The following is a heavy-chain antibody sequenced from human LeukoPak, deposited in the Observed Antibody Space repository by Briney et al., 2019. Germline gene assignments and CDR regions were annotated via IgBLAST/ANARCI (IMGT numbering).Heavy chain of an antibody. J-gene: IGHJ4*02. Sequence: GGSLRLSCAASGFTFDDYTMHWVRQAPGKGLEWVSLISWDGGSTHYADSVKGRFTISRDNSKDSLYLQMNSLRTEDTALYYCAKDKSQGFDYWGQGTLVTVSS. V-gene: IGHV3-43*01. CDR2: ISWDGGST. CDR3: AKDKSQGFDY. CDR1: GFTFDDYT.